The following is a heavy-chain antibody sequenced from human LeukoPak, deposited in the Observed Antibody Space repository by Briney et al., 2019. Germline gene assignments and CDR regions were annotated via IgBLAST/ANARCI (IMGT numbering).Heavy chain of an antibody. J-gene: IGHJ5*02. CDR2: ISTSSSYI. CDR3: AKGRRYNILTGYYVSEVDP. Sequence: GGSLRLSCAASGFTFSSYSMNWVRQAPGKGLEWVSFISTSSSYIYYADSLKGRFTISRDNAKKSLYLQMNSLRVEDTAVYYCAKGRRYNILTGYYVSEVDPWGQGTLVTVSS. CDR1: GFTFSSYS. D-gene: IGHD3-9*01. V-gene: IGHV3-21*01.